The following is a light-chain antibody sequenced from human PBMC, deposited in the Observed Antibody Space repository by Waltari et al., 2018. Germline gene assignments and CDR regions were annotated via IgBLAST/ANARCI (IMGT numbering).Light chain of an antibody. V-gene: IGLV2-14*03. Sequence: QSALTQPASVSGSPGQSITISCTGTSSDIGGYRFVSWYQQHPGKVPKLLISAVAFRPSGVSDRFSGSKSFNTASLTISGLQAEDEAYYYCSSFTNTFTLVFGGGTRLTVL. CDR1: SSDIGGYRF. J-gene: IGLJ2*01. CDR3: SSFTNTFTLV. CDR2: AVA.